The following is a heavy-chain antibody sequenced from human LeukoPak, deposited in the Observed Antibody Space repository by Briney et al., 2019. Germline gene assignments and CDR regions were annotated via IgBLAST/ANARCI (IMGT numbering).Heavy chain of an antibody. D-gene: IGHD6-19*01. V-gene: IGHV4-39*07. CDR1: GGSISSYY. CDR3: ARWTLCSGWSYYLDY. Sequence: PSETLSLTCTVSGGSISSYYWGWIRQPPGKGLEWIGSIYYSGTTHYNPSLKSRVTIAVDTSKNQFSLKLISVTAADTAVYYCARWTLCSGWSYYLDYWGQGTLVTVSS. CDR2: IYYSGTT. J-gene: IGHJ4*02.